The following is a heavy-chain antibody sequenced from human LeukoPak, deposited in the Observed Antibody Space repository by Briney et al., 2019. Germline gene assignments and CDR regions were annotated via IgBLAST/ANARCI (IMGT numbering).Heavy chain of an antibody. J-gene: IGHJ4*02. CDR2: IFYGGST. CDR1: GGSVTSSSYY. CDR3: VRPNAIVEAAFDY. D-gene: IGHD1-26*01. Sequence: SETLSLTCTVSGGSVTSSSYYWGWIRQSPGKGLEWIGSIFYGGSTHYNPSLKSRLTIATDTSKNQFSLKLSSVTAADTAVYYCVRPNAIVEAAFDYWGQGTLVTVSS. V-gene: IGHV4-39*01.